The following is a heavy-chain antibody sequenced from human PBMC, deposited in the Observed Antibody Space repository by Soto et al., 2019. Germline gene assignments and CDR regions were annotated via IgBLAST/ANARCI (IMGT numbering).Heavy chain of an antibody. J-gene: IGHJ6*02. CDR2: IIPIFGTA. V-gene: IGHV1-69*13. D-gene: IGHD6-6*01. Sequence: VASVQVSCKASGGTFRSYAISWVRQAPGQGLEWMGGIIPIFGTANYAQKFQGRVTITADESTSTAYMELSSLRSEDTAVYYCAREDCLCDIAARPLYYYYGMDVWGQGTTVTVSS. CDR3: AREDCLCDIAARPLYYYYGMDV. CDR1: GGTFRSYA.